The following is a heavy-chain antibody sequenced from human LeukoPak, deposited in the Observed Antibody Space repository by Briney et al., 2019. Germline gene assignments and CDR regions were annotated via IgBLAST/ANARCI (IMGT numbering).Heavy chain of an antibody. Sequence: PGGSLRLSCAASGFTFSNYWMHWVRHAPGKGLVWVSRINSDGSSTTYADSMKGRFTISRDNAKNTLYLQMNSLRAEDTAVYYCARDYGRSRDYGMDVWGQGTTVTVSS. CDR3: ARDYGRSRDYGMDV. V-gene: IGHV3-74*01. D-gene: IGHD3-10*01. CDR2: INSDGSST. J-gene: IGHJ6*02. CDR1: GFTFSNYW.